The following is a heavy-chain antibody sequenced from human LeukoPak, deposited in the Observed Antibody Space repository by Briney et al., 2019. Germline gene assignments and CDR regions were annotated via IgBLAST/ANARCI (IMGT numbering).Heavy chain of an antibody. V-gene: IGHV1-69*05. CDR1: GGTFSSYA. CDR2: IIPIFGTA. J-gene: IGHJ4*02. D-gene: IGHD3-22*01. Sequence: SVKVSCKASGGTFSSYAISWVRQAPGQGLEWMGGIIPIFGTANYAQKFQGRVTITTDESTSTAYMELSSLRSEDTAVYYCARDYFGYNSSGSGFDYWGQGTLVTVSS. CDR3: ARDYFGYNSSGSGFDY.